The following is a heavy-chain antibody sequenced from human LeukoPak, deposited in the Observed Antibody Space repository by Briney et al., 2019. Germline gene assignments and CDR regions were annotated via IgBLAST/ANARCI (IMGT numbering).Heavy chain of an antibody. J-gene: IGHJ4*02. V-gene: IGHV3-48*04. D-gene: IGHD3-10*01. Sequence: GESLKISCKGSGYTFSSYAMSWVRQAPGKGLEWVAYISISGSSIYYADAVKGRFTISRDNAKNSLYLQGQSLRVDDTAVYYCARERFHGSGAPKYDFWGQGTLVTVSS. CDR3: ARERFHGSGAPKYDF. CDR2: ISISGSSI. CDR1: GYTFSSYA.